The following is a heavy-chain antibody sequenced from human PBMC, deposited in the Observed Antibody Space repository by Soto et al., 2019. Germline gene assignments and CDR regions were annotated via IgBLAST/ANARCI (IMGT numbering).Heavy chain of an antibody. D-gene: IGHD6-13*01. V-gene: IGHV4-39*01. Sequence: YRSWKRQTPGKGLEWIGSIYYSGSTYYNPSLKSRVTISVDTSKNQFSLKLSSVTAADTAVYYCAVAYSSSWSTESLYYFDYWGQGTLVTVSS. CDR3: AVAYSSSWSTESLYYFDY. CDR1: Y. J-gene: IGHJ4*02. CDR2: IYYSGST.